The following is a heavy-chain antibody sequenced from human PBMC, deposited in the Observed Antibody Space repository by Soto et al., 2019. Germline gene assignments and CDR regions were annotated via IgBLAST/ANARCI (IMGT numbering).Heavy chain of an antibody. J-gene: IGHJ4*02. Sequence: QVQLVQSGAEVKKPGSSVKVSCKASEGTFGSYAFSWVRQAPGQGLEWMGGIIPVSGAAHYAQKFQGRVTITADESTSTAYMELSNLSSQDTAVYYCATALGCRSTSCTLDYWGQGTRVIVSS. CDR1: EGTFGSYA. V-gene: IGHV1-69*01. D-gene: IGHD2-2*01. CDR2: IIPVSGAA. CDR3: ATALGCRSTSCTLDY.